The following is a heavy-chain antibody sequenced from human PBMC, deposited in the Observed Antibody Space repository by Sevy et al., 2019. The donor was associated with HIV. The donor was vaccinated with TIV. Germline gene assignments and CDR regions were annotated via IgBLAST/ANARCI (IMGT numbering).Heavy chain of an antibody. J-gene: IGHJ4*01. D-gene: IGHD3-16*01. CDR2: INQDGSKR. CDR3: VGGVGGVGGY. CDR1: GFSISSFW. V-gene: IGHV3-7*03. Sequence: GGSLRLSCAASGFSISSFWMNWVRQTPGKGLEWLANINQDGSKRYFVDSVKGRFTISRDNAKNSVYLQLHSLRVEGTAVYYCVGGVGGVGGYRGHGTLVTLSS.